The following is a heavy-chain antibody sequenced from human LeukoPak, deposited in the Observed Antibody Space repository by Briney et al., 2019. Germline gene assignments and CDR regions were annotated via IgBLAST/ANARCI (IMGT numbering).Heavy chain of an antibody. CDR1: GYSISSGYY. Sequence: SETLSLTCAVSGYSISSGYYWGWIRQPPGKGLEWIGSIYHSGSTYYNPSLKSRVTISVDTSKNQFSLKLSSVTAADTAVYYCARRGSRYFDYWGRGTLVTVSS. J-gene: IGHJ4*02. CDR3: ARRGSRYFDY. CDR2: IYHSGST. V-gene: IGHV4-38-2*01.